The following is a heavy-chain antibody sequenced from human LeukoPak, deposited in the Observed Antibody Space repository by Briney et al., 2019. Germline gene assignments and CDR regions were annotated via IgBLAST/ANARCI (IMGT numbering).Heavy chain of an antibody. D-gene: IGHD3-22*01. J-gene: IGHJ4*02. CDR3: ARESGYYDSSGYVDY. Sequence: SGGSLRLSCAPSAFTLSVYYTSGVRAAPGGGLEWGSYISSSGITIYYADAVKGRFSLSRDNAKNSPYLQMNSLRAEDTALYYCARESGYYDSSGYVDYWGREPLVTVSS. CDR1: AFTLSVYY. V-gene: IGHV3-11*01. CDR2: ISSSGITI.